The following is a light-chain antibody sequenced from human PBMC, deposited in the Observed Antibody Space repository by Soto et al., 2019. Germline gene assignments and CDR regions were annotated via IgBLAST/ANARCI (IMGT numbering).Light chain of an antibody. CDR2: DAS. CDR3: QQRSNWPLIT. J-gene: IGKJ5*01. V-gene: IGKV3-11*01. CDR1: QSVSSY. Sequence: EIVLTQSPATLSLSPGERATLSCRASQSVSSYLAWYQQNPGQAPRLLIYDASNRATGIPAMFSGSGSGTEFTLSISSLEPEDFAVYYCQQRSNWPLITFGQVIRREIK.